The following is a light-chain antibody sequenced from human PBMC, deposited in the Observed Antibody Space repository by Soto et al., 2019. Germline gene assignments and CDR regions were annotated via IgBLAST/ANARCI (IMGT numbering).Light chain of an antibody. CDR3: HPTYSTPQT. V-gene: IGKV1-39*01. CDR2: SAS. J-gene: IGKJ1*01. Sequence: DIQMTQSPSSLSASVGDRVTITCRAGQTVTDYLNWYQHKPGNAPQLLIYSASTLQSGVPSRFSLSGSGTDFTLTITNRQPQDFGTYYSHPTYSTPQTFGPGTRVEIK. CDR1: QTVTDY.